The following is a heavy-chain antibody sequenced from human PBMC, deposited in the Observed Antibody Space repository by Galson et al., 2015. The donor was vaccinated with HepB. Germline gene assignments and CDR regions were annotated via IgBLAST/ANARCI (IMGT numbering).Heavy chain of an antibody. J-gene: IGHJ5*02. CDR1: GYTLTELS. CDR3: AAGPGESVWVPFDP. V-gene: IGHV1-24*01. Sequence: SVKVSCKVSGYTLTELSMHWLRQSPGKGLEWMGGFHPDDGKKTYAEKFQGRVTMTEDMSTDTVYLELNNLKSEDTAIYYCAAGPGESVWVPFDPWGQGTLVTVSS. CDR2: FHPDDGKK. D-gene: IGHD3-10*01.